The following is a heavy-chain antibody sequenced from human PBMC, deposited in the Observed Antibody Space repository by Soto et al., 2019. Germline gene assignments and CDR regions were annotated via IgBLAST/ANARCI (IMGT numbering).Heavy chain of an antibody. CDR1: GGSISSYY. D-gene: IGHD4-17*01. Sequence: QVQLQESGPGLVKPSETLSLTCTVSGGSISSYYWSWIRQPPGKGLEWIVYIYYSGSTNYNPSLKSRVTIPVDTSKNQFALKLSSVTAADTAVYYCARLNGDYYYGMDVWGQGTTVTASS. CDR3: ARLNGDYYYGMDV. CDR2: IYYSGST. V-gene: IGHV4-59*08. J-gene: IGHJ6*02.